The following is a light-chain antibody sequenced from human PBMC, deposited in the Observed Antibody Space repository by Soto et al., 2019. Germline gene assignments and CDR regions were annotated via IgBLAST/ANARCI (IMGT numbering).Light chain of an antibody. CDR3: QQSYSAPLT. CDR2: AAS. CDR1: QYINTY. V-gene: IGKV1-39*01. Sequence: DIQMTQSPSSLSASVGDRVTITCRASQYINTYLNWYQQKPGKAPKLLIYAASSLQSGVPSKFSGSGPGTEFTLIITSLQPEDFATYFCQQSYSAPLTFGGGTKVEIK. J-gene: IGKJ4*01.